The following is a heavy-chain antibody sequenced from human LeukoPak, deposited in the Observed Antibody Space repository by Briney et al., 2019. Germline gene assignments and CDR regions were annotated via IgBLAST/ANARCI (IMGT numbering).Heavy chain of an antibody. CDR2: IYYSGST. CDR3: ARHPRDGDKPEYYFGY. V-gene: IGHV4-39*01. Sequence: SETLSLTCTVSGGSISSSSYYWGWIRQPPGKGLEWIGSIYYSGSTYYNPSLKSRVTISVDTSKNQCSLKLSSVTAADTAVYYCARHPRDGDKPEYYFGYWGQGTLVTVSS. CDR1: GGSISSSSYY. J-gene: IGHJ4*02. D-gene: IGHD5-24*01.